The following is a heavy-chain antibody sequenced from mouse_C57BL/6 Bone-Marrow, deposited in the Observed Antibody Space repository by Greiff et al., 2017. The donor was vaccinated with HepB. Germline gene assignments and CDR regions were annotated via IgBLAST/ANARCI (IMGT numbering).Heavy chain of an antibody. CDR1: GYTFTNYW. D-gene: IGHD2-5*01. CDR2: IYPGGGYT. Sequence: VMLVESGAELVRPGTSVKMSCKASGYTFTNYWIGWAKQRPGHGLEWIGDIYPGGGYTNYNEKFKGKATLTADKSSSTAYMQFSSLTSEDSAIYYCARGDSNSFDYWGQGTTLTVSS. J-gene: IGHJ2*01. V-gene: IGHV1-63*01. CDR3: ARGDSNSFDY.